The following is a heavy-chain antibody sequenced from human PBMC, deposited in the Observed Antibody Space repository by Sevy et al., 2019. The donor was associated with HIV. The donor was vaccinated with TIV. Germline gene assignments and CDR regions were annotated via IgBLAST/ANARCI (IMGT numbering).Heavy chain of an antibody. CDR1: GYTLTELS. J-gene: IGHJ5*02. D-gene: IGHD6-25*01. V-gene: IGHV1-24*01. Sequence: ASVKVSCKVSGYTLTELSMHWVRQAPGKGLEWMGGFDPEDGETIYAQKFQGRVTMTEDTSTDTAYMELSSLRSEDTAVYYCATSSREQYSSGWFDPWGQGTLVIVSS. CDR2: FDPEDGET. CDR3: ATSSREQYSSGWFDP.